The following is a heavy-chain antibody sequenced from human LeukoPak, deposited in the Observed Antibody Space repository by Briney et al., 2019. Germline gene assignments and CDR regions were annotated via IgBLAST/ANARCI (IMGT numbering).Heavy chain of an antibody. CDR3: AITTGTGFDY. V-gene: IGHV4-59*01. J-gene: IGHJ4*02. CDR2: IYYSGST. CDR1: GGSISSYY. D-gene: IGHD1-1*01. Sequence: SETLSLTCTVSGGSISSYYWSWIRQPPGKGLEWIGYIYYSGSTNYNPSLKSRVAISVDTSKNQFSLKLSSVTAADTAVYYCAITTGTGFDYWGQGTLVTVSS.